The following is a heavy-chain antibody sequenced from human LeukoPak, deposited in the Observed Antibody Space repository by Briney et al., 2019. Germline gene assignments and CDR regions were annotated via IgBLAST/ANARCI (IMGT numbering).Heavy chain of an antibody. J-gene: IGHJ4*02. CDR3: AKQGITFGGLIIGSYFDY. Sequence: PGGSLILSCAASGFIFSNYAMSWVRQVPGRGLEWVSTISSRGDSTYVADSVKGRFTISRDDSKNTLYLQMNSLRAEDTAVYYCAKQGITFGGLIIGSYFDYWGQGTLVTVSS. CDR2: ISSRGDST. D-gene: IGHD3-16*01. V-gene: IGHV3-23*01. CDR1: GFIFSNYA.